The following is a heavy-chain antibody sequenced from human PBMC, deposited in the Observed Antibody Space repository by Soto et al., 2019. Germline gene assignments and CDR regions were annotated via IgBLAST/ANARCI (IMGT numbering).Heavy chain of an antibody. V-gene: IGHV5-10-1*01. D-gene: IGHD1-1*01. CDR2: IDPSDSYT. Sequence: PGESLKISCKGSGYSFTSYWISWVRQMPGKGLEWMGRIDPSDSYTNYSPSFQGHVTISADKSISTAYLQWSSLKASDTAMYYCARGNKRDTYYYYGMDVWGQGTTVTVSS. CDR1: GYSFTSYW. CDR3: ARGNKRDTYYYYGMDV. J-gene: IGHJ6*02.